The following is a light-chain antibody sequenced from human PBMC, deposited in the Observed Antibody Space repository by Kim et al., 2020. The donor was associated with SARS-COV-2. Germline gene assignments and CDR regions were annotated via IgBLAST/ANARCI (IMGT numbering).Light chain of an antibody. CDR3: QVWDTSSDHPGV. CDR1: NIGDKS. CDR2: YDN. J-gene: IGLJ2*01. V-gene: IGLV3-21*04. Sequence: SYELTQPPSVSVAPGGTAKISCGGDNIGDKSVNWYQQRPGQAPVLVIYYDNDRPSGIPERFSGSNSGNTATLTISRVDAGDEADYHCQVWDTSSDHPGVFGGGTKLTVL.